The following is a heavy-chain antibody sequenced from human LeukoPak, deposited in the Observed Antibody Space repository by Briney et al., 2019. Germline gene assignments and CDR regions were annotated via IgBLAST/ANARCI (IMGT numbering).Heavy chain of an antibody. D-gene: IGHD2-15*01. Sequence: SETLSHTCTVSGGSISSGGYYWSWIRQHPGKGLEWIGYIYYSGSTYYNPSLKSRVTISVDTSKNQFSLKLSSVTAADTAVYYCASTASVVAATPDAFDIWGQGTMVTVSS. J-gene: IGHJ3*02. V-gene: IGHV4-31*03. CDR3: ASTASVVAATPDAFDI. CDR2: IYYSGST. CDR1: GGSISSGGYY.